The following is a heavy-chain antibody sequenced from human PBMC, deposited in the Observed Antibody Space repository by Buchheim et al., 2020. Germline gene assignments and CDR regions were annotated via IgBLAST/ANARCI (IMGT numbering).Heavy chain of an antibody. CDR3: AKVSGRIAVAPYDY. CDR2: LSRSGGST. D-gene: IGHD6-19*01. CDR1: GFTFSSYA. J-gene: IGHJ4*02. Sequence: EVQLLNTVGGLVQPGGSLRLSGAASGFTFSSYAMSWVRQSPGKGLEWVSALSRSGGSTYYADSVKGRFTISRDNSKNTLYLQMNSQRAEDTTVYYCAKVSGRIAVAPYDYWGRGTL. V-gene: IGHV3-23*01.